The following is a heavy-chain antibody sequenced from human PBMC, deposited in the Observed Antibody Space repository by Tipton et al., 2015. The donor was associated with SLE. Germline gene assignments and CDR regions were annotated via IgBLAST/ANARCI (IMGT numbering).Heavy chain of an antibody. CDR3: ANWPVLYGDTGRY. CDR1: GFTFSSYA. J-gene: IGHJ4*02. V-gene: IGHV3-21*04. D-gene: IGHD4-17*01. Sequence: SLRLSCSASGFTFSSYAMNWVRQAPGKGLEWVSSISSSSSYIYYADSVKGRFTISRDNSKNTLYLQMNSLRAEDTAVYYCANWPVLYGDTGRYWGQGTLVTVSS. CDR2: ISSSSSYI.